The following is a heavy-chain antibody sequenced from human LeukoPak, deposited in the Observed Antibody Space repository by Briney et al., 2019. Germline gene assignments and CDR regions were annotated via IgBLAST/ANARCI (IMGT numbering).Heavy chain of an antibody. V-gene: IGHV3-7*04. CDR3: ARGTVGAHYYYYYMDV. J-gene: IGHJ6*03. CDR2: IKQDGSEK. CDR1: GFTFSSYV. D-gene: IGHD1-26*01. Sequence: GGSLRLSCAVSGFTFSSYVMSWVRQAPGKGLEWVANIKQDGSEKYYVDSVKGRFTISRDNAKNSLYLQMNSLRAEDTAVYYCARGTVGAHYYYYYMDVWGKGTTVTVSS.